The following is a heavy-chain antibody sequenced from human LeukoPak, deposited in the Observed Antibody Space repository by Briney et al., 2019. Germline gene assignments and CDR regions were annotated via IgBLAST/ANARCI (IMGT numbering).Heavy chain of an antibody. Sequence: SETLSLTCTVSGGSISSGGYYWSWIRQHPGKGLEWIGYIYYSGSTYYNPSLKSRVTISVDTSKNQFSLKLSSVTAADTAVYYCAREYYYDGSGSYYFDYWGQGTLVTVSS. D-gene: IGHD3-22*01. V-gene: IGHV4-31*03. J-gene: IGHJ4*02. CDR2: IYYSGST. CDR1: GGSISSGGYY. CDR3: AREYYYDGSGSYYFDY.